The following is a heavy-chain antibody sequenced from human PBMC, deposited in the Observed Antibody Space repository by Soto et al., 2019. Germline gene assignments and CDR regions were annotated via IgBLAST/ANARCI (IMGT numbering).Heavy chain of an antibody. J-gene: IGHJ6*02. CDR1: GGSISTYY. D-gene: IGHD1-26*01. Sequence: QVQLQESGPGLVKPSETLSLTCTVSGGSISTYYWAWVRQPPGKGLEWIGYIYYSGTTNYNPSLKSRVTISLDTPKNQFSLKVTSVTAADTAVYYCARSYSGSGYYYYGMDVWGQGTTVTVS. CDR2: IYYSGTT. CDR3: ARSYSGSGYYYYGMDV. V-gene: IGHV4-59*01.